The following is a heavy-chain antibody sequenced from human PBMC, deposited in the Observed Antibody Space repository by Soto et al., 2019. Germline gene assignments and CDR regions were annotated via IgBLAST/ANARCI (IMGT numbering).Heavy chain of an antibody. CDR1: GGSISTSNW. Sequence: QVQLQESGPGLVKPSGTLSLTCAVSGGSISTSNWWSWVRQPPGKGLGWIGEVYRTGSTTYNPSLESRITISVDKSKNQFSLKLTSVTAADTAVYYCARARATIAAAAIFDCWGQGTLVTVSS. D-gene: IGHD6-13*01. CDR2: VYRTGST. CDR3: ARARATIAAAAIFDC. V-gene: IGHV4-4*02. J-gene: IGHJ4*02.